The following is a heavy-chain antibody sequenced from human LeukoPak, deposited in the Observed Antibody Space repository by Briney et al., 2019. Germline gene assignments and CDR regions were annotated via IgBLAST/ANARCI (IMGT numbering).Heavy chain of an antibody. CDR3: ARGEFIQYGMDV. CDR2: ISAYNGNT. D-gene: IGHD1-26*01. CDR1: GYTFTGYY. J-gene: IGHJ6*02. V-gene: IGHV1-18*04. Sequence: ASVKVSCKASGYTFTGYYMHWVRQAPGQGLEWMGWISAYNGNTNYTQKLQGRVTMTTDTSTSTAYMELRSLRSDDTAVYYCARGEFIQYGMDVWGQGTTVTVSS.